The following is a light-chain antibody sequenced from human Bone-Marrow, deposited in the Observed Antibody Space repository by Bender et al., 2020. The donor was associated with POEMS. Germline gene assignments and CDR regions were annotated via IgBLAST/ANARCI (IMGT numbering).Light chain of an antibody. CDR1: ASDVGGYNY. CDR3: TSYGGTNKLL. V-gene: IGLV2-8*01. J-gene: IGLJ2*01. Sequence: QSALTQPPSASGSPGQSVTISCTGTASDVGGYNYVSWYQQRPGKAPRLIIYEVTKRPSGVPDRFSGSKSANTASLTVSGLQAEDEADYYCTSYGGTNKLLFGGGTKMTVL. CDR2: EVT.